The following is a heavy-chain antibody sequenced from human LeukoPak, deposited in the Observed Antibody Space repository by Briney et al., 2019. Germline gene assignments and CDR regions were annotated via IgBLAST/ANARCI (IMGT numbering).Heavy chain of an antibody. Sequence: GGSLRLSCAASGFTFSSYGMHWVRQAPGKGLEWVAVIWYDGSNKYYADFVKGRFTISRDNSKNTLYLQMNSLRAEDTAVYYCARDFTYYDFWSGNYYYYGMDVWGQGTTVTVSS. CDR1: GFTFSSYG. D-gene: IGHD3-3*01. V-gene: IGHV3-33*01. J-gene: IGHJ6*02. CDR3: ARDFTYYDFWSGNYYYYGMDV. CDR2: IWYDGSNK.